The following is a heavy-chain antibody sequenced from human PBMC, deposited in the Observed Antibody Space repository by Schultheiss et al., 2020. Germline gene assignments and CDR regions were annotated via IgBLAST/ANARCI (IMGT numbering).Heavy chain of an antibody. CDR3: ARPDSGSLDY. J-gene: IGHJ4*02. D-gene: IGHD1-26*01. Sequence: GGSLRLSCAASGFTVSSNYMSWVRQAPGKGLEWVSAISGSGGSTYYADSVKGRFTISRDNSKNTLYLQMNSLRAEDTAVYYCARPDSGSLDYWGQGTLVTVSS. CDR2: ISGSGGST. V-gene: IGHV3-23*01. CDR1: GFTVSSNY.